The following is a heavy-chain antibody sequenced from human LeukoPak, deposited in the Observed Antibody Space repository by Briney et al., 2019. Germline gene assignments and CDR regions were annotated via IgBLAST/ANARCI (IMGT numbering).Heavy chain of an antibody. V-gene: IGHV3-7*01. CDR3: AKDYSKTSYYGSGTYYRPNWFDP. CDR2: IKEDGSEK. D-gene: IGHD3-10*01. J-gene: IGHJ5*02. Sequence: GGSLRLSCAASGFTFSSCWMNWVRQAPGKGLEWVASIKEDGSEKYYVDSVKGRFTISRDNSKNTLYLQMNSLRAEDTAVYYCAKDYSKTSYYGSGTYYRPNWFDPWGQGTLVTVSS. CDR1: GFTFSSCW.